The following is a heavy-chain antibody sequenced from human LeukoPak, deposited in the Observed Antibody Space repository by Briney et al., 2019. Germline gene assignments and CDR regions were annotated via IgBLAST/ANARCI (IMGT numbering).Heavy chain of an antibody. V-gene: IGHV3-74*01. Sequence: GGSLRLSCAASGFTLSRYWMHWVRQVPGKGLVWVSRIEPDGSRITYADSLKGRFTMSRDNAKNTLYLQMNSLRAEDTAVYYCAKVFSSSIVVTPFDYWGQGTLVTVSS. CDR3: AKVFSSSIVVTPFDY. CDR2: IEPDGSRI. J-gene: IGHJ4*02. D-gene: IGHD2-2*01. CDR1: GFTLSRYW.